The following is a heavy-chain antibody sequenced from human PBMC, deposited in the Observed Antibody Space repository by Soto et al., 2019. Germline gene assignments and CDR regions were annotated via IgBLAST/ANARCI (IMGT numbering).Heavy chain of an antibody. Sequence: GASVKVSCKTSGYTFTNYGVAWVRQAPGQGLEWMGWISGYNGNTKYAQKFQGRVTMTTDKSTSTAYMELRSLRSDDTAVHSRAREGAIVGLDSFDVCGRGTM. CDR1: GYTFTNYG. D-gene: IGHD2-15*01. CDR3: AREGAIVGLDSFDV. CDR2: ISGYNGNT. J-gene: IGHJ3*01. V-gene: IGHV1-18*04.